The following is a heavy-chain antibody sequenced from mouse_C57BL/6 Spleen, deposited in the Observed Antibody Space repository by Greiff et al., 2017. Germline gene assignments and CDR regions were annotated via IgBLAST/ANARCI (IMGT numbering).Heavy chain of an antibody. CDR1: GFSFNTYA. V-gene: IGHV10-1*01. Sequence: EVMLVESGGGLVQPKGSLKLSCAASGFSFNTYALNWVRQAPGKGLEWVARIRSKSNNYATCYADAVKDRFTISRDDSESMLYLQMNNLKTEDTATYYCVRHKGGYYFDYWGQGTTLTVSS. D-gene: IGHD1-1*02. J-gene: IGHJ2*01. CDR2: IRSKSNNYAT. CDR3: VRHKGGYYFDY.